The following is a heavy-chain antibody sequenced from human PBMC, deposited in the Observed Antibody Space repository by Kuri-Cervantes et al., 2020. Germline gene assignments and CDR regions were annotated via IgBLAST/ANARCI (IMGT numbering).Heavy chain of an antibody. V-gene: IGHV4-38-2*02. Sequence: SETLSLTCTVSGYSISSGYYWGWIRQTPEKGLEWIGSIYESGSNYYTPSLESRVTLSVDTSKNQFSLKLSSVTAADTAVYYCARGRGSSWYYFQHWGQGTLVTVSS. CDR1: GYSISSGYY. CDR3: ARGRGSSWYYFQH. CDR2: IYESGSN. D-gene: IGHD6-13*01. J-gene: IGHJ1*01.